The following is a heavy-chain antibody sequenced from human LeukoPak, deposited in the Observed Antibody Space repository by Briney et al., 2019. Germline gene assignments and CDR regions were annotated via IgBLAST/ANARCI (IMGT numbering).Heavy chain of an antibody. V-gene: IGHV3-23*01. D-gene: IGHD3-9*01. CDR2: ISASGGTT. CDR3: AKETSDGITIFWEDY. CDR1: GFTFNTYG. Sequence: GGSLRLSCAASGFTFNTYGMSWVRQAPGKGLEWVSGISASGGTTYNADSVKGRFTISRDNSKNTLYLQMNSLRAEDTAVYYCAKETSDGITIFWEDYWGQGTLVTVSS. J-gene: IGHJ4*02.